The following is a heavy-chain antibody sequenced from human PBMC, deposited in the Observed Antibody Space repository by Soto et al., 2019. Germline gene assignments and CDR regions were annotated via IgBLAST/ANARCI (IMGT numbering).Heavy chain of an antibody. V-gene: IGHV1-18*01. CDR3: ARVKGRVSAAMVLDY. CDR2: ISAYNGNT. Sequence: ASVKVSCKASGYTFTSYGISWVRQAPGQGLEWMGWISAYNGNTNYAQKLQGRVTMTTDTSTSTAYMELRSLRSDDTAVYYCARVKGRVSAAMVLDYWGQGTLVTVSS. D-gene: IGHD5-18*01. CDR1: GYTFTSYG. J-gene: IGHJ4*02.